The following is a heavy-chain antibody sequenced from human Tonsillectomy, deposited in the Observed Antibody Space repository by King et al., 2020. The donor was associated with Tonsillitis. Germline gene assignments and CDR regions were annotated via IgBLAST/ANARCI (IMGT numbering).Heavy chain of an antibody. CDR1: GGSISSGGYY. CDR3: AGWGRGFDQCAY. J-gene: IGHJ4*01. D-gene: IGHD7-27*01. Sequence: VQLQESGPGLVKPSQTLSLTCTVSGGSISSGGYYWSWIRQQPGKGLEWIGYIYYSGSTYYNPSLKSRVTISVDTSQNQFSLKLSSVTAADTAVYFCAGWGRGFDQCAYWGHGTLVTVSS. CDR2: IYYSGST. V-gene: IGHV4-31*03.